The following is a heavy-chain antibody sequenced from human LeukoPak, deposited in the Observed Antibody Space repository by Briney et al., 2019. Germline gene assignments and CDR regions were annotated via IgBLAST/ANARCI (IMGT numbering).Heavy chain of an antibody. CDR1: GFTFSNYW. Sequence: GGSLRLSCAASGFTFSNYWMTWVRQAPGKGLEWVANKNQDGSDKYYVDSVKGRFSISRDNTKNSLFLQMNSLRAEDTAVYYCVVTRTRGDHWGQGTLVTVSS. CDR2: KNQDGSDK. V-gene: IGHV3-7*03. D-gene: IGHD2-21*01. CDR3: VVTRTRGDH. J-gene: IGHJ4*02.